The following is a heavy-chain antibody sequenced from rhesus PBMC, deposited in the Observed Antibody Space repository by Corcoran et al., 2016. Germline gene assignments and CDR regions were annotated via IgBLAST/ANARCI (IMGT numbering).Heavy chain of an antibody. Sequence: QLQLQESGPGLVKPSETLSVTFAVSGGDISSSYWSWLRQAPGKGLEWMGIIYGSGSSTNYNPSRKSRVTLSVDTSKNQLSLKLSSVTAADTAVYYCARVPGYSSGWYFAYWGQGVLVTVSS. V-gene: IGHV4-169*01. CDR3: ARVPGYSSGWYFAY. CDR2: IYGSGSST. CDR1: GGDISSSY. D-gene: IGHD6-31*01. J-gene: IGHJ4*01.